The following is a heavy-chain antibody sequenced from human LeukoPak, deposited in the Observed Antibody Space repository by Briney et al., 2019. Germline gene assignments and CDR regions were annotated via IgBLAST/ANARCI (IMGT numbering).Heavy chain of an antibody. CDR1: GFTFSSYG. V-gene: IGHV3-30*03. Sequence: GGSLRLSCAASGFTFSSYGMHWVRQAPGKGLEWVAVISYDGSNKYYADSVKGRFTISRDNSKNTLYLQMNSLKTEDTAVYYCTTVYGSGSYRLYYYMDVWGKGTTVTVSS. CDR2: ISYDGSNK. J-gene: IGHJ6*03. CDR3: TTVYGSGSYRLYYYMDV. D-gene: IGHD3-10*01.